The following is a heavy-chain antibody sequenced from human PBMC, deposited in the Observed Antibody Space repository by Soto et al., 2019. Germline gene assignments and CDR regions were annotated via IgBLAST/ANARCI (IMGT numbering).Heavy chain of an antibody. CDR2: ISYDGSNK. Sequence: QVQLVESGGGVVQPGRSLRLSCAASGFTFSTYGMHWVRQAPGKGLEWVAVISYDGSNKYYADSVKCRFTISRDNSQNPLYLQMNRLRAEDTAVYYCARTAAVGDFCGQGTLLTVSS. V-gene: IGHV3-30*03. J-gene: IGHJ4*02. CDR1: GFTFSTYG. CDR3: ARTAAVGDF. D-gene: IGHD6-13*01.